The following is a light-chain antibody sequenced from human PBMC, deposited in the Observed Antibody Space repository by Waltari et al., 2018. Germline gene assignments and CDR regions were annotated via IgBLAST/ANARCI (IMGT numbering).Light chain of an antibody. J-gene: IGKJ2*01. Sequence: DIQMTQAPSSLSASIGDRVIITCRASENIANYVSWYRQKPGTAPELLIYRISSLQSGVPSRFSGGGSGTDFTLTISRLQPEDFATYICQQSYSRPPTFRQGTKVEIK. CDR3: QQSYSRPPT. V-gene: IGKV1-39*01. CDR1: ENIANY. CDR2: RIS.